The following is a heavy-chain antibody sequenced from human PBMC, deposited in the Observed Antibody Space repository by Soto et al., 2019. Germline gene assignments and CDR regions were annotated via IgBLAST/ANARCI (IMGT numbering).Heavy chain of an antibody. J-gene: IGHJ6*04. CDR3: AREVVVFGVVIIPHKNYGMDV. CDR1: GGSISSSSYY. CDR2: IYYSGST. Sequence: PSETLSLTCTVSGGSISSSSYYWGWIRQPPGKGLEWIGSIYYSGSTYCNPSLKSRVTIPVDTSKNQFSLKLSSVTAADTAVYYCAREVVVFGVVIIPHKNYGMDVWGKGTTVTVAS. V-gene: IGHV4-39*07. D-gene: IGHD3-3*01.